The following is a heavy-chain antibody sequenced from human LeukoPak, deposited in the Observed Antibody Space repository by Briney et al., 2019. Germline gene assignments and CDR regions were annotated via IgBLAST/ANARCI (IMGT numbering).Heavy chain of an antibody. V-gene: IGHV1-69*05. CDR2: IIPIFGTA. D-gene: IGHD6-13*01. Sequence: SVKVSCKASGGTFSSYAISWVRQAPGQGLEWMGGIIPIFGTANYAQKFQGRVTMTRDTSTSTVYMELSSLRSEDTAVYYCARAPWVPSLYSSSWYGNWFDPWGQGTLVTVSS. J-gene: IGHJ5*02. CDR1: GGTFSSYA. CDR3: ARAPWVPSLYSSSWYGNWFDP.